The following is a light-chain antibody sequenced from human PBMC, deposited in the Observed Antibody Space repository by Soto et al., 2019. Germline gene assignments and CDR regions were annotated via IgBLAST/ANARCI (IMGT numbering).Light chain of an antibody. CDR1: QSLRGW. Sequence: DIQITPSPSTLSASVGDRVTITCRASQSLRGWLAWYQQKPGKAPTLLIYAASNLPSGVPSRFRGSRSGTEFTLTVSSLQPEDFATYYCLQDHDDSWTFGQGTKVDNK. J-gene: IGKJ1*01. V-gene: IGKV1-5*01. CDR3: LQDHDDSWT. CDR2: AAS.